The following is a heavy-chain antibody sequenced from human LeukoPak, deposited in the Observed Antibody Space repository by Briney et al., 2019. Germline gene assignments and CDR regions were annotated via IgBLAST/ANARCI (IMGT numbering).Heavy chain of an antibody. Sequence: PGGSLRLSCAASGFIFSTYVMSWVRQAPGKGLEWVSTMSGSGGSTYYADSVKGRFIVSRDNSKNTLYLQVNSLRAEDTAVYYCARVFTYYDILTGFYHYYGLDVWGQGTTVTVSS. D-gene: IGHD3-9*01. CDR1: GFIFSTYV. V-gene: IGHV3-23*01. J-gene: IGHJ6*02. CDR2: MSGSGGST. CDR3: ARVFTYYDILTGFYHYYGLDV.